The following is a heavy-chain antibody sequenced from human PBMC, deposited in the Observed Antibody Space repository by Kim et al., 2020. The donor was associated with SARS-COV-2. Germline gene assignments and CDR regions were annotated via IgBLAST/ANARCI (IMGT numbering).Heavy chain of an antibody. Sequence: ASVKVSCRASGYTFIDKYIHWVRQAPGRGLEWLGRINPNSGVTGYAQQFKGRVTVTRDTSSGTAYMEITGLRFDDTAVYYCASDREPYCSGGTCYGMDVW. CDR2: INPNSGVT. D-gene: IGHD2-15*01. CDR3: ASDREPYCSGGTCYGMDV. V-gene: IGHV1-2*06. CDR1: GYTFIDKY. J-gene: IGHJ6*01.